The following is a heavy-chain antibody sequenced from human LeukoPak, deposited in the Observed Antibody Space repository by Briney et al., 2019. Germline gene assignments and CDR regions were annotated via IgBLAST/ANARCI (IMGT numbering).Heavy chain of an antibody. V-gene: IGHV4-59*01. CDR2: IYYSGST. CDR3: ARDPRYCSGGSCYSEVGWFDP. CDR1: GGSISGYY. Sequence: PSETLSLTCSVFGGSISGYYWSWIRQPPGKGLEWIGYIYYSGSTNYNPSLKSRVTISVDTSKNQFSLKLSSVTAADTAVYYCARDPRYCSGGSCYSEVGWFDPWGQGTLVTVSS. D-gene: IGHD2-15*01. J-gene: IGHJ5*02.